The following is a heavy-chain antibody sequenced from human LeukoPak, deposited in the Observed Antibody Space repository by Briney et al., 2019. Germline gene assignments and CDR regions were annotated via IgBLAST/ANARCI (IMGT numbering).Heavy chain of an antibody. CDR2: IGTAGDT. Sequence: PGGSLRLSCATSGFTFRNFDLHWVRQATGEGLEWVSAIGTAGDTYYPDSVKGRFTISRDNAKNSFYLQMNNLRVGDTAVYYCSRGGALAGYAYDIWGHGTVVTVSS. CDR1: GFTFRNFD. V-gene: IGHV3-13*01. CDR3: SRGGALAGYAYDI. D-gene: IGHD6-19*01. J-gene: IGHJ3*02.